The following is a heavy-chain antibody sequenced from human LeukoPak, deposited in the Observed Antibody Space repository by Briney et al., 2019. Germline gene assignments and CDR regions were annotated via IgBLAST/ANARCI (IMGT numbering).Heavy chain of an antibody. J-gene: IGHJ3*01. CDR2: IYYSGST. CDR3: ARFRGGSFDF. CDR1: GGSVSSYY. Sequence: SETLSLTCTVSGGSVSSYYLSWIRQPPGKGLEWIGYIYYSGSTNYTPSLKSRVTISVDTSKNQFSLRLGSVTAADTAVYYCARFRGGSFDFWGQGTMVTVSS. D-gene: IGHD3-10*01. V-gene: IGHV4-59*08.